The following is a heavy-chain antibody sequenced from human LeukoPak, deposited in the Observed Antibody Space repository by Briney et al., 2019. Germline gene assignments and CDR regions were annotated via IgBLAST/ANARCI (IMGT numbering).Heavy chain of an antibody. V-gene: IGHV3-23*01. D-gene: IGHD5-12*01. CDR2: ISGSGGNT. Sequence: PGWSLRLSCAASGFTFRSYAMSWVRQAPGKGLEWVSAISGSGGNTYYADSVKGRFTISRDNSKNTLYLQMNSLRAEDTAVYYCARSGGYSGYEVFDYWGQGTLVTVSS. CDR3: ARSGGYSGYEVFDY. J-gene: IGHJ4*02. CDR1: GFTFRSYA.